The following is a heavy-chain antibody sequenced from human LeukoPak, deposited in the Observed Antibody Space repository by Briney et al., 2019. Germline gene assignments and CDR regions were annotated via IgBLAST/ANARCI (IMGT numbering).Heavy chain of an antibody. CDR1: GFTVSSNY. V-gene: IGHV3-66*01. CDR3: ARENSRLDAFDI. J-gene: IGHJ3*02. D-gene: IGHD4-23*01. Sequence: GGSLRLSCAASGFTVSSNYMSWVRQAPGKGLEWVSVIYSGGTTYNADSVKVRFTISKDNSLNTLDLQMTTLRAEDTAVYYCARENSRLDAFDIWGQGTMVTVSS. CDR2: IYSGGTT.